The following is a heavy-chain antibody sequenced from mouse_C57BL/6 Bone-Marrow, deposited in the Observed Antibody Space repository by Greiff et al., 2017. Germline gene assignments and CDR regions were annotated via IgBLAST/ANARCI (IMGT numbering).Heavy chain of an antibody. CDR3: AREWAYYYGSSD. J-gene: IGHJ2*01. V-gene: IGHV1-76*01. CDR1: GYTFTDYY. D-gene: IGHD1-1*01. Sequence: VQLVESGAELVRPGASVKLSCKASGYTFTDYYINWVKQRPGQGLEWIARIYPGSGNTYYNEKFKGKATLTAEKSSSTAYMQLSSLTSEDSAVYFGAREWAYYYGSSDWGQGTTLTVSS. CDR2: IYPGSGNT.